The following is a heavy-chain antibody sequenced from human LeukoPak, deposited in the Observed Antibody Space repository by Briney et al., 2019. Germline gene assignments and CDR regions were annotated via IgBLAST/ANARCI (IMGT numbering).Heavy chain of an antibody. J-gene: IGHJ4*02. CDR1: GYTFSKSY. V-gene: IGHV1-46*01. Sequence: ASVKVSCKASGYTFSKSYIHWVRQAPGQGLEWMGLINPSGGSTSYIQKFQGRLTMTRDMSTSTVYMELSSLRSEDTAVYYCAGEEQLARFDYWGQGTLVTVSS. CDR3: AGEEQLARFDY. D-gene: IGHD6-6*01. CDR2: INPSGGST.